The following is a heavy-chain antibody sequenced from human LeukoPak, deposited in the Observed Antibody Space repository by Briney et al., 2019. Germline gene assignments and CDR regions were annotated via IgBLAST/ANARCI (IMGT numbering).Heavy chain of an antibody. Sequence: GGSLRLSCAASGFTVSSNYMSWVRQAPGKGLEWVSVIYSGGSTYYADSVKGRFTISRDNSKNTLYLQMNSLRAEDTAVYYCARLSYGDYVVYWGQGTLVTVSS. CDR2: IYSGGST. CDR3: ARLSYGDYVVY. D-gene: IGHD4-17*01. CDR1: GFTVSSNY. J-gene: IGHJ4*02. V-gene: IGHV3-53*01.